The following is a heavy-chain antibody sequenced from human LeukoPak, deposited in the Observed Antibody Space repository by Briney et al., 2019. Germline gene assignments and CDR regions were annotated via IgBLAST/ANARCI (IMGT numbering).Heavy chain of an antibody. CDR1: GITFSNYA. V-gene: IGHV3-23*01. J-gene: IGHJ4*02. CDR3: AREGQDLDH. Sequence: PGGSLRLSCVASGITFSNYAVSWVRQAPEKGLDWVSVISGSAHKIRYADSVKGRFTISRDNAKNSLYLQMNSLRAEDTAVYYCAREGQDLDHWGQGTLVSVST. D-gene: IGHD2-15*01. CDR2: ISGSAHKI.